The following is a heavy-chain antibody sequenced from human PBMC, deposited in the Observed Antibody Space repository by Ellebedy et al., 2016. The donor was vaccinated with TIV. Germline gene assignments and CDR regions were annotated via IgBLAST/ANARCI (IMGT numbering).Heavy chain of an antibody. D-gene: IGHD4-17*01. CDR1: GFSFRSYW. V-gene: IGHV3-7*01. CDR3: ATDGSYGDYRSPTHAFEI. Sequence: GGSLRLSCAAYGFSFRSYWMSWVRQAPGKGLEWVANINQDGSDKYYVDSVTGRFTISRDNAKNSLYLQVSSLRVEDTAVYYCATDGSYGDYRSPTHAFEIWGQGTMVTVSS. J-gene: IGHJ3*02. CDR2: INQDGSDK.